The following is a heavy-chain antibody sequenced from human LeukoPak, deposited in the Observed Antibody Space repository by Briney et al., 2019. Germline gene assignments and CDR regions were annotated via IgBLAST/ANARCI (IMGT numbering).Heavy chain of an antibody. J-gene: IGHJ4*02. V-gene: IGHV4-39*01. CDR2: IYYSGST. Sequence: PSETLSLTCTVSGGSISSSSYYWGWIRQPPGKGLEWIGSIYYSGSTYYNPSLKSRVTISVDTSKNQFSLKLSSVTAADTAVYYCARRGYCSSTSCYVDYWGQGTLVTVSS. D-gene: IGHD2-2*01. CDR3: ARRGYCSSTSCYVDY. CDR1: GGSISSSSYY.